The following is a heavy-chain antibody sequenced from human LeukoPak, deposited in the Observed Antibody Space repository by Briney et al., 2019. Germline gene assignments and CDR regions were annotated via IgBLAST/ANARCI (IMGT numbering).Heavy chain of an antibody. J-gene: IGHJ4*02. CDR3: AKSNGYGLIDY. Sequence: HPSETLSLTCAVSGASISSSNYYWGWVRQSPGKGLEWIGNTYSSGNTYYNASLKSRVTMYIDTSKNQFSLKLSSVTAADTAMYYCAKSNGYGLIDYWGQGTLVTVSS. CDR2: TYSSGNT. D-gene: IGHD5-12*01. CDR1: GASISSSNYY. V-gene: IGHV4-39*01.